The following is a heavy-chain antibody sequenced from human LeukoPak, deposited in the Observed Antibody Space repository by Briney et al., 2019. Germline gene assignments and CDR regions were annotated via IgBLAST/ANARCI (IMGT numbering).Heavy chain of an antibody. CDR2: ITSRSDYI. J-gene: IGHJ3*02. CDR1: GFTFSSYA. V-gene: IGHV3-21*01. D-gene: IGHD2-2*01. Sequence: PGGSLRLSCAASGFTFSSYAMSWVRQAPGKGLEWVSSITSRSDYIYYADSGKGRFIISRDNARNSVYLQMNGLRVEDTAVYYCARVSGTSITGAFDIWGQGTMVTVSS. CDR3: ARVSGTSITGAFDI.